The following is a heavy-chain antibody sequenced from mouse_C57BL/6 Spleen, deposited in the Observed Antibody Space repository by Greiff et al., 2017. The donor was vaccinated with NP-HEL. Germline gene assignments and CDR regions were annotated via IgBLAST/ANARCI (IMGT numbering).Heavy chain of an antibody. V-gene: IGHV1-15*01. CDR2: IDPETGGT. Sequence: QVQLQQSGAELVRPGASVTLSCKASGYTFTDYEMHWVKQTPVHGLEWIGAIDPETGGTAYNQKFKGKAILTADKSSSTAYMELRSLTSEDSAVYYCTRLTGLYAMDYWGQGTSVTVSS. J-gene: IGHJ4*01. D-gene: IGHD4-1*01. CDR1: GYTFTDYE. CDR3: TRLTGLYAMDY.